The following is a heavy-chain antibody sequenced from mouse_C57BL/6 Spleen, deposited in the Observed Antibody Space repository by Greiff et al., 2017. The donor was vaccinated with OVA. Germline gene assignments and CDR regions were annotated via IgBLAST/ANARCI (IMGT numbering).Heavy chain of an antibody. D-gene: IGHD1-1*01. V-gene: IGHV2-2*01. CDR3: ARKDGSSYGGAMDY. CDR2: IWSGGST. CDR1: GFSLTSYG. Sequence: VKLVESGPGLVQPSQSLSITCTVSGFSLTSYGVHWVRQSPGKGLEWLGVIWSGGSTDYNAAFISRLSISKDNSKSQVFFKMNSLQADDTAIYYCARKDGSSYGGAMDYWGQGTSVTVSS. J-gene: IGHJ4*01.